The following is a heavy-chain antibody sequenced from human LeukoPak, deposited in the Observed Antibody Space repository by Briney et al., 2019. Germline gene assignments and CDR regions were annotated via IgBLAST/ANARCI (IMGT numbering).Heavy chain of an antibody. J-gene: IGHJ4*02. CDR2: IKQDGSEA. CDR3: ARQRGSGCLDY. V-gene: IGHV3-7*01. D-gene: IGHD6-19*01. Sequence: GGSLGLSCAASRFTLSNYWMSWVRQAPGKGLEWVANIKQDGSEAYYVDSVKGRFTISRDNAKNSLSLQMNSLRAEDTAVYYCARQRGSGCLDYWGQGTLVTVSS. CDR1: RFTLSNYW.